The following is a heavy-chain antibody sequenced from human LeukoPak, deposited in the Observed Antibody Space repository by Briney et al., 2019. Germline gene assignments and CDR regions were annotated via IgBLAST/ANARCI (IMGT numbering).Heavy chain of an antibody. Sequence: GGSLRLSCAASGFTVSTNYMSWVRQAPGKGLEWVSLIYSGGITQYADSVKGRFTISRDNSKNTQYLQMTSLRAEDTAVYHCARDGYYDSSGYRKHDGFDIWGQGTLVIVSS. CDR2: IYSGGIT. CDR3: ARDGYYDSSGYRKHDGFDI. CDR1: GFTVSTNY. D-gene: IGHD3-22*01. V-gene: IGHV3-66*01. J-gene: IGHJ3*02.